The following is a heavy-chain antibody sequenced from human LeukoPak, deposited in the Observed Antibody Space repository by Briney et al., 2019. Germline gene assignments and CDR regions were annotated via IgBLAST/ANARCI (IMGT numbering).Heavy chain of an antibody. Sequence: GGSLRLSCAASGFTFSNYGMHWVRQAPGRGLEWVAVIWYDGSNEYYADSVKGRFTISRDNSKNTLYLQMNSLRAEDTAVYYCANNFDYWGQGTLVTVSS. J-gene: IGHJ4*02. CDR3: ANNFDY. CDR2: IWYDGSNE. V-gene: IGHV3-33*06. CDR1: GFTFSNYG.